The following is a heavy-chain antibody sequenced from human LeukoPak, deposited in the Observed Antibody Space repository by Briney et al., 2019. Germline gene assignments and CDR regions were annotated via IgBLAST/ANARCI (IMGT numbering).Heavy chain of an antibody. D-gene: IGHD3-9*01. J-gene: IGHJ6*03. Sequence: SETLSLTCTVSGGSISSGSYYWSWIRQPPGKGLEWIGEINHSGSTNYNPSLKSRVTISVDTSKNQFSLKLSSVTAADTAVYYCARHPSYYDILTGYYYYYYMDVWGKGTTVTISS. CDR3: ARHPSYYDILTGYYYYYYMDV. CDR1: GGSISSGSYY. CDR2: INHSGST. V-gene: IGHV4-39*01.